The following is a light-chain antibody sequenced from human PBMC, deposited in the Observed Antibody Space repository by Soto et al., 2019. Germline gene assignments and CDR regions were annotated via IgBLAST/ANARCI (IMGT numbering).Light chain of an antibody. CDR1: SSDVGGYNY. V-gene: IGLV2-14*01. CDR2: EVS. Sequence: QSALTQPASVSGSPGQSITISCTGTSSDVGGYNYVSWYQQHPGKAPKLMIYEVSNRPSGVSNRFSGSKSGNTASLTISGLQAEDEADYYCSSYTSSSPLVFGGGTKRPS. J-gene: IGLJ3*02. CDR3: SSYTSSSPLV.